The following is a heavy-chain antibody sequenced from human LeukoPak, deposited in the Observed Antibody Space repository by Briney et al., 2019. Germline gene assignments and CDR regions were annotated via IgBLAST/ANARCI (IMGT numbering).Heavy chain of an antibody. CDR3: ARCLHGDYFFDY. J-gene: IGHJ4*02. D-gene: IGHD4-17*01. Sequence: GASLQISCKASGSNFASYWIGWVRQLPGKGLEWMGFIHASDSDTRYSPSFQGQVTISADKSISTAYLQWSSLQASDTAMYYCARCLHGDYFFDYWGQGTLVTVSS. CDR1: GSNFASYW. V-gene: IGHV5-51*01. CDR2: IHASDSDT.